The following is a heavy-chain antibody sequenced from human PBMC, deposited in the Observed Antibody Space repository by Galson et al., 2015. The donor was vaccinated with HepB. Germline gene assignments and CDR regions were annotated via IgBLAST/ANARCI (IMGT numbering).Heavy chain of an antibody. V-gene: IGHV1-69*04. CDR1: GGTFSSYA. CDR3: ARGPSYSGTLGHFDP. D-gene: IGHD1-26*01. CDR2: IIPILGIA. Sequence: SVKVSCKASGGTFSSYAISWVRQAPGQGLEWMGRIIPILGIANYAQKFQGRVTITADKSTSTAYMELSSLRSEDTAVYYCARGPSYSGTLGHFDPWGQGTLVTVSS. J-gene: IGHJ5*02.